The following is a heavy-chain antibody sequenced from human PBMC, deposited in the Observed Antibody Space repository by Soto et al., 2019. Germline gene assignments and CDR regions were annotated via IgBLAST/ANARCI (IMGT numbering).Heavy chain of an antibody. J-gene: IGHJ4*02. CDR1: GFTFISYA. V-gene: IGHV3-23*01. Sequence: TGGSLRLSCAASGFTFISYAMSWVLQAPGKGLEWASAISGSGGSTYYADSVKGRFTISRDNSKNTLYLQVNSLRAEDTAVYYCANGQAATDYWGQGTLVTVSS. D-gene: IGHD2-15*01. CDR3: ANGQAATDY. CDR2: ISGSGGST.